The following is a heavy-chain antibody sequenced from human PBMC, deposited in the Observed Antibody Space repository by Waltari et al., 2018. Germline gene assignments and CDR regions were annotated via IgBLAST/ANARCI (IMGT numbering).Heavy chain of an antibody. CDR1: SGAISSSGYY. CDR3: AKVWKNYRTDY. J-gene: IGHJ4*02. CDR2: IYYSGNT. D-gene: IGHD3-16*02. V-gene: IGHV4-39*07. Sequence: QLQLQESGPGLVKPSETLSLTCTVSSGAISSSGYYCGWIRPPPGQGLEWMGRIYYSGNTYYNPSLKNRVTISVDTSKNQFSLKVTSVTAADTAVYYCAKVWKNYRTDYWGQGTLVTVSS.